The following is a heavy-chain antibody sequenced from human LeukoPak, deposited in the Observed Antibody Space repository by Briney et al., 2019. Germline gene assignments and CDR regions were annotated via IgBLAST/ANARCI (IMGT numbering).Heavy chain of an antibody. CDR3: ARSRERDCSSGACYIDLQAR. V-gene: IGHV4-61*02. Sequence: PSQTLFLTCTVSGGSISSGLYYWTWIRQPAGRGLEWIGRIYINESPEYNASLKSRVTISIDTSKNQFSLKLSSVTVADTAVYYCARSRERDCSSGACYIDLQARWGQGTLVTVSS. D-gene: IGHD2-2*01. CDR2: IYINESP. CDR1: GGSISSGLYY. J-gene: IGHJ4*02.